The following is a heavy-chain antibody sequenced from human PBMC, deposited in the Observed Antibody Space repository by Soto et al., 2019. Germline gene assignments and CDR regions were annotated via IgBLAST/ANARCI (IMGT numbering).Heavy chain of an antibody. D-gene: IGHD3-9*01. CDR2: IWYDGSNK. V-gene: IGHV3-33*01. CDR1: GFTFSSYG. CDR3: ARDCYDILPTSYYYYGMDV. Sequence: QVQLVESGGGVVQPGRSLRLSCAASGFTFSSYGMHWVRQAPGKGLEWVAVIWYDGSNKYYADSVKGRFTISRDNSKNTLYLQMNSLRAEDTAVYYCARDCYDILPTSYYYYGMDVWGQGTTVTVSS. J-gene: IGHJ6*02.